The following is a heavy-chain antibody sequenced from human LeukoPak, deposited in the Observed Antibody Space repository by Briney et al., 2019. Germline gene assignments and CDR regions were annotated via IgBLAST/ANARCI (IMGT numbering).Heavy chain of an antibody. CDR1: GFTFTNYA. D-gene: IGHD3-16*01. Sequence: GGSLRLSCAASGFTFTNYAMNWVRQAPGKGLEWVSTIGGSGASTHYADSVQGRFTISRDNSKNTLYLQMNSLRAEDTVVYYCAKTDVYTVPIAGHFDYCGQGTLVTVSS. V-gene: IGHV3-23*01. CDR3: AKTDVYTVPIAGHFDY. CDR2: IGGSGAST. J-gene: IGHJ4*02.